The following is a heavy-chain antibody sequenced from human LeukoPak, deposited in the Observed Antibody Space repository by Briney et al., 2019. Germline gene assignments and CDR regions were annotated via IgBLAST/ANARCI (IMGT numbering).Heavy chain of an antibody. CDR2: INHSGST. CDR3: ARGRPYSYDY. CDR1: GGSFSGYY. V-gene: IGHV4-34*01. Sequence: PSETQSLTCAVYGGSFSGYYWSWIRQPPGKGLEWIGEINHSGSTNYNPSLKSRVTISVDTSKNQFSLKSSSVTAADTAVYYCARGRPYSYDYWGQGTVVTVSS. J-gene: IGHJ4*02. D-gene: IGHD4-11*01.